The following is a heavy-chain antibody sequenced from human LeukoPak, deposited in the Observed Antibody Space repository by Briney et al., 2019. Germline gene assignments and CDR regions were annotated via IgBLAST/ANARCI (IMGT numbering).Heavy chain of an antibody. CDR2: INPNSGGT. Sequence: ASVKVSCKASGYTFTGYYMHWVRQAPGQGLEWMGWINPNSGGTNYAQKFQGRVTMTRDTSISTAYMELSRLRSDDTAVYYCARVRRGFGELFVGFDYWGQGTLVTVSS. D-gene: IGHD3-10*01. V-gene: IGHV1-2*02. CDR1: GYTFTGYY. J-gene: IGHJ4*02. CDR3: ARVRRGFGELFVGFDY.